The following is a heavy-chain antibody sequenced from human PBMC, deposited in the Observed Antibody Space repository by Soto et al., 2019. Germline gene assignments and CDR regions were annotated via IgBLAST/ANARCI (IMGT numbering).Heavy chain of an antibody. CDR3: ARELGYDFWSGYWSYYYYGTEV. Sequence: ASVKVSCKASGYTFTSYGISWVRQAPGQGLEWMGWISAYNGNTNYAQKLQGRVTMTTDTSTSTAYMELRSLRSDDTAVYYCARELGYDFWSGYWSYYYYGTEVWGQGTTVTVSS. CDR1: GYTFTSYG. CDR2: ISAYNGNT. J-gene: IGHJ6*02. V-gene: IGHV1-18*01. D-gene: IGHD3-3*01.